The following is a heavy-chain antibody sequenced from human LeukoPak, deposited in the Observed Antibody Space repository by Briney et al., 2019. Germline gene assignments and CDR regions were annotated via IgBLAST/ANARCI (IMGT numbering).Heavy chain of an antibody. CDR1: GFTFSSYG. Sequence: GRSLRLSCAASGFTFSSYGMHWVRQAPGKGLEWVAVISYDGSNKYYADSVKGRFTISRDNSKNTLYLQMNSLRAEDTAVYYCAKDESAFAFDYWGQGTLVTVSS. V-gene: IGHV3-30*18. J-gene: IGHJ4*02. CDR2: ISYDGSNK. CDR3: AKDESAFAFDY.